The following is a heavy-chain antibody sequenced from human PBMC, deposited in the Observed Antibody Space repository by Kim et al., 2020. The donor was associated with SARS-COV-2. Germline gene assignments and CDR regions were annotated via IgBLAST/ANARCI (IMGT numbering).Heavy chain of an antibody. CDR2: IFYNGAT. J-gene: IGHJ1*01. Sequence: SETLSLTCTVSGASISYVRYYWGWVRQPPGKALEWIGYIFYNGATYYNPSLGSRLTTSLDTSKNQFSLVLTSVTAANTAIYYCATITHELAEFDYCAQGT. CDR3: ATITHELAEFDY. V-gene: IGHV4-31*03. CDR1: GASISYVRYY. D-gene: IGHD1-1*01.